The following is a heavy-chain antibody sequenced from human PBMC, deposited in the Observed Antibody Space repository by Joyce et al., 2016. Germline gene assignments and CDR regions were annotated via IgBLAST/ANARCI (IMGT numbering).Heavy chain of an antibody. CDR2: IYYGGST. Sequence: QVQLQESGPGLVKPSQTLSLTCTVSGGSISSGGYYWSWIRQHPGKGLEWIGDIYYGGSTHYNPSLSSRVSISVGTSENQVSLRLTSVTAADTAVYYCARFEEYLLYRGLDVWGQGTTVTVSS. V-gene: IGHV4-31*03. J-gene: IGHJ6*02. D-gene: IGHD3-3*01. CDR3: ARFEEYLLYRGLDV. CDR1: GGSISSGGYY.